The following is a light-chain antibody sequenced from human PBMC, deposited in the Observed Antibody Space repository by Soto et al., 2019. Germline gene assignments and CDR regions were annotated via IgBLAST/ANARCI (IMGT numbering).Light chain of an antibody. Sequence: QSALTQPPSASGSPGQSVTISCTGISSDVGGYNYVSWYQQHPGKAPKLTIYEVTKRPSGVPDRFSGSKSGNTASLTVSGLQAEDEADYYCSSYAGSNKLVFGGGTKLTVL. CDR1: SSDVGGYNY. CDR2: EVT. CDR3: SSYAGSNKLV. J-gene: IGLJ2*01. V-gene: IGLV2-8*01.